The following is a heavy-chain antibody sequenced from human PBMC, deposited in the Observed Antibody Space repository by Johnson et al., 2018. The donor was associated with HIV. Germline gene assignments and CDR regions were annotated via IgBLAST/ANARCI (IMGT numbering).Heavy chain of an antibody. CDR1: GFTFDDYA. V-gene: IGHV3-9*01. D-gene: IGHD1-26*01. CDR2: ISWNSRSI. J-gene: IGHJ3*02. CDR3: ARADGSYYDRASWAFDI. Sequence: VQLVESGGGLVQPGRSLRLSCVASGFTFDDYAMHWVRQGPGKGLEWVSGISWNSRSIGYADSVKGRFTIYRDNAKNSLYLQMNSLRAEDTAVYYCARADGSYYDRASWAFDIWGQGTMVTVSS.